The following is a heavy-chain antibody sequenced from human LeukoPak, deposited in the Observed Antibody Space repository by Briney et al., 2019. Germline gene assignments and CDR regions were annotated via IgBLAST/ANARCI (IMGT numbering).Heavy chain of an antibody. CDR3: ARSDIVVVPAAIKGPDY. D-gene: IGHD2-2*01. Sequence: ASVKVSCKASGYTFTSYGISWVRQVPGQGLEWMGWISAYNGNTNYAQKLQGRVTMTTDTSTSTAYMELRSLRSDDTAVYYCARSDIVVVPAAIKGPDYWGQGTLVTVSS. J-gene: IGHJ4*02. V-gene: IGHV1-18*01. CDR1: GYTFTSYG. CDR2: ISAYNGNT.